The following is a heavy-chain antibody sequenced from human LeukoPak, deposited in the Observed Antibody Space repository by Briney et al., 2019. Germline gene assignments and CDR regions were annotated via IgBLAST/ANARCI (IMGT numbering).Heavy chain of an antibody. CDR1: GFTFSSYS. CDR3: ARSLSSRFSGPRRPYYFDY. CDR2: ISSSGGST. D-gene: IGHD3-16*02. V-gene: IGHV3-23*01. J-gene: IGHJ4*02. Sequence: PGGSLRLSCAASGFTFSSYSMNWVRQAPGKGLQWVSGISSSGGSTYQVDSVKGRFTISRDNSKNTLYLQMNSLRAEDTAVYYCARSLSSRFSGPRRPYYFDYWGQGTLVTVSS.